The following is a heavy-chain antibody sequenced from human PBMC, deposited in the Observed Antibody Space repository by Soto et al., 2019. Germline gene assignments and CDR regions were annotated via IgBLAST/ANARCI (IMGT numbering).Heavy chain of an antibody. CDR2: ISRSGRGSA. CDR1: GFTFNSYV. CDR3: ARGRYLDSSDYWVANLPFDH. D-gene: IGHD3-22*01. V-gene: IGHV3-23*01. Sequence: EVQLLESGGALVQPGGSLRLSCAASGFTFNSYVMTWVRQAPGEGLEWVSSISRSGRGSAYSADSVKGRFTISRDNSENTLFLQMNNLGDEDTALYYCARGRYLDSSDYWVANLPFDHWGLGTLVTVSS. J-gene: IGHJ4*02.